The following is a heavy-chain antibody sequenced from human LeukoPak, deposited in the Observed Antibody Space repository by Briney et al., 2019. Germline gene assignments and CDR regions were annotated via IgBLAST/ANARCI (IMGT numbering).Heavy chain of an antibody. V-gene: IGHV3-30*02. CDR3: AKGPGPDY. J-gene: IGHJ4*02. CDR1: GFIFSSYG. D-gene: IGHD1-1*01. CDR2: IRYDGTDK. Sequence: GGSLGLSCAASGFIFSSYGMHWVRQAPGKGLEWVAFIRYDGTDKYYVDSVKGRFTISRDNSKNTLYLQMNNLSAEDTAVYYCAKGPGPDYWGRGTLVTVSS.